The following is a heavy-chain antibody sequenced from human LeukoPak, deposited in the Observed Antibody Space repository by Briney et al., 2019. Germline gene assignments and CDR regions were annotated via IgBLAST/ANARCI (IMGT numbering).Heavy chain of an antibody. D-gene: IGHD3-22*01. CDR1: GGSFSGYY. CDR3: ARGYYYDSSGYYNYFDY. V-gene: IGHV4-34*01. Sequence: SETLSLTCAVYGGSFSGYYWSWIRQPPGRGLEGIGEINHSGSTNYNPSLKSRVTISVDTSKNQFSLKLSSVTAADTAVYYCARGYYYDSSGYYNYFDYWGQGTLVTVSS. J-gene: IGHJ4*02. CDR2: INHSGST.